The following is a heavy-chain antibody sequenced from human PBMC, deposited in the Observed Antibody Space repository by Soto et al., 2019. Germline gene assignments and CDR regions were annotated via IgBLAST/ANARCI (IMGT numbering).Heavy chain of an antibody. CDR2: IYYSGST. CDR1: GGSISSYY. D-gene: IGHD1-1*01. V-gene: IGHV4-59*01. Sequence: PSETLSLTCTVSGGSISSYYWSWIRQPPGKGLEWIGYIYYSGSTNYNPSLKSRVTISVDTSKNQFSLKLSSVTAADTAVYYCARSAWNHAEIDYWGQGTLVTVSS. CDR3: ARSAWNHAEIDY. J-gene: IGHJ4*02.